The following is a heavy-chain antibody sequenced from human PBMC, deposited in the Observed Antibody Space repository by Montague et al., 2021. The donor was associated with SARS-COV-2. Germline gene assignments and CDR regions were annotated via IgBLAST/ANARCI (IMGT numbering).Heavy chain of an antibody. CDR2: SFHSGTT. Sequence: SETLSLTCTVSGYSINSSCYWCWIRQPPGKRLVWIGCSFHSGTTTYHPSLNNRLTTLTDTSTNHFSLKVTSVTAADAAVYYCARAPYYGPGKPYQFDYWGRGTLVTVSS. D-gene: IGHD3-10*01. J-gene: IGHJ4*02. CDR1: GYSINSSCY. V-gene: IGHV4-38-2*02. CDR3: ARAPYYGPGKPYQFDY.